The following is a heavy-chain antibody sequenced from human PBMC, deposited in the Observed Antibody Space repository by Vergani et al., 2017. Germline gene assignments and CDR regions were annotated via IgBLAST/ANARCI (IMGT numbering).Heavy chain of an antibody. V-gene: IGHV3-9*02. CDR3: AKDLGTSSGGGWFDP. Sequence: EVQLEESGGGLVLPGRSLRLSCVASGFTSAGYAMHWVRQAPGKGLEWVSGISWNSNSIGYADSVKGRFTISRDNAKNSLYLQMNSLRAEDTALYYWAKDLGTSSGGGWFDPWGQGTLVTVSS. D-gene: IGHD6-6*01. CDR1: GFTSAGYA. CDR2: ISWNSNSI. J-gene: IGHJ5*02.